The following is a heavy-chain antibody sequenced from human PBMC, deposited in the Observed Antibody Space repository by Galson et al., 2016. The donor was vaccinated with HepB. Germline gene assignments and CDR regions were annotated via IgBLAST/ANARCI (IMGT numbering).Heavy chain of an antibody. CDR2: ISWTSGTI. CDR1: GSSFRTYS. D-gene: IGHD5-18*01. J-gene: IGHJ6*02. CDR3: ATDSRPDV. V-gene: IGHV3-48*02. Sequence: SLRLSCAASGSSFRTYSMNWVRQAPGKGLGWISYISWTSGTIYYADSVKGRFTISRDNAKDSLYLQMNALRDEDTAVYYCATDSRPDVWGQGTMVTVSS.